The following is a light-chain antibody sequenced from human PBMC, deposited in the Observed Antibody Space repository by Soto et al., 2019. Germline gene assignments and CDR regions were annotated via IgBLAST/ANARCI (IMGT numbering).Light chain of an antibody. CDR1: SNDVGGYKY. CDR3: CSYAGSYTPVV. J-gene: IGLJ2*01. Sequence: QSVLTQPRSVSGSPGQSVTISCTGTSNDVGGYKYVSWYQQHPGKAPKLMIYDVSKRPSGVPDRFSGSKSGNTASLTISGLQAEDEADYYCCSYAGSYTPVVFGGGTKVTVL. V-gene: IGLV2-11*01. CDR2: DVS.